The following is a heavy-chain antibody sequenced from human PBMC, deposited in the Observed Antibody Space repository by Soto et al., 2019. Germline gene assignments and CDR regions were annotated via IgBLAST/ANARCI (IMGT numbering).Heavy chain of an antibody. CDR3: ASQNGYFVAT. CDR2: ISSSSSTI. V-gene: IGHV3-48*02. CDR1: GVTFSSYS. J-gene: IGHJ5*02. D-gene: IGHD3-9*01. Sequence: GGSLRLSCAASGVTFSSYSINCVRQAPGKGLEWVSYISSSSSTIYYADSVQGRFTISRDNAKNSPYLQMNSLRDEDTAVYYCASQNGYFVATWGQGTLVTVSS.